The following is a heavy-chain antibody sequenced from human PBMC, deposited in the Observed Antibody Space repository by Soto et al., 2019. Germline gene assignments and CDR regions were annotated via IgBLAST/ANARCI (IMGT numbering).Heavy chain of an antibody. CDR1: GFTLNSFF. CDR3: VRDQDSRGYSVFNL. Sequence: GGSLRLSCAASGFTLNSFFMHWVRHAPGKGLMWVSRISNDGSSTTYADSVKGRFTISRDNARNTLYLQMNSLRADDTAVYFCVRDQDSRGYSVFNLWGQGGQVSVSS. D-gene: IGHD3-22*01. CDR2: ISNDGSST. J-gene: IGHJ5*02. V-gene: IGHV3-74*01.